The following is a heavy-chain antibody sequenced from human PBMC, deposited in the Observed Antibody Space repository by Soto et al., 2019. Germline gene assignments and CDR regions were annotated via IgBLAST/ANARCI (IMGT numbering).Heavy chain of an antibody. Sequence: GPSVKVSCKASGYTFTSYGISWVRQAPGQGLEWMGWISAYNGNTNYAQKLQGRVTMTTDTSTSTAYMELRSLRSDDTAVYYCAREYDFWSGYYSFDIWGQGTMVTVSS. V-gene: IGHV1-18*01. D-gene: IGHD3-3*01. J-gene: IGHJ3*02. CDR2: ISAYNGNT. CDR3: AREYDFWSGYYSFDI. CDR1: GYTFTSYG.